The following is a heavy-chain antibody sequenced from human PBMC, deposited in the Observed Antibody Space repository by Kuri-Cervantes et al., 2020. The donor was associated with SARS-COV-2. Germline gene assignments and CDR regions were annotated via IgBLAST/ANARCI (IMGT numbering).Heavy chain of an antibody. CDR2: IRYDGSNK. CDR3: AKPLGVAGRTFDY. Sequence: GESLKISCAASGFTFSCYGMHWVRQALGKGLEWVAFIRYDGSNKYYEDSVKGRFTISRDNSKNTLYLQMNSLRAEDTAVYYCAKPLGVAGRTFDYWGQGTLVTVSS. V-gene: IGHV3-30*02. CDR1: GFTFSCYG. D-gene: IGHD6-19*01. J-gene: IGHJ4*02.